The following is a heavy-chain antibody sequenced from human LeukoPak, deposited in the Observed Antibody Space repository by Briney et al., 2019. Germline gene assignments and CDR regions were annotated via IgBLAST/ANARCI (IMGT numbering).Heavy chain of an antibody. Sequence: GGSLGLSCAASGFTFSSYEMNWVRQAPGKGLEWVSYISSSGSTIYYADSVKGRFAISRDNAKNSLYLQMNSLRAEDTAVYYCAELGITMIGGVWGKGTTVTISS. CDR2: ISSSGSTI. D-gene: IGHD3-10*02. V-gene: IGHV3-48*03. J-gene: IGHJ6*04. CDR3: AELGITMIGGV. CDR1: GFTFSSYE.